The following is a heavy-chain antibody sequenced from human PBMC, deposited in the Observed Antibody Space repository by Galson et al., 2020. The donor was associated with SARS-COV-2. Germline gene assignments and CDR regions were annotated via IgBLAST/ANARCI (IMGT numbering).Heavy chain of an antibody. Sequence: SETLSLTCTVSGGSISSGSNYWSWIRQPAGKGLEWIGRIHTSGSTNYNPSLKSRVTISVDTSKNQFSLKLSSVTAADTAVYYCAREGWGVTTFFWYFDLWGRGTLVTVSS. CDR1: GGSISSGSNY. CDR3: AREGWGVTTFFWYFDL. CDR2: IHTSGST. V-gene: IGHV4-61*02. D-gene: IGHD4-17*01. J-gene: IGHJ2*01.